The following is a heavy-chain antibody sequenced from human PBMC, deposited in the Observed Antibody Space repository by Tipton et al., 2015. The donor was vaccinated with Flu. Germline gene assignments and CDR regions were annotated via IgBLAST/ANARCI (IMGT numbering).Heavy chain of an antibody. CDR2: ITGSGGRT. D-gene: IGHD4-11*01. J-gene: IGHJ5*02. CDR3: ARRDYSNYVSEPKNWFDP. V-gene: IGHV3-23*01. CDR1: GFTFSRYA. Sequence: GSLRLSCAASGFTFSRYAMTWVRQPPGKGLEWVSTITGSGGRTYYADSVKGRFTVSRDYSENTLFLQMNSLRAEDTAVYYCARRDYSNYVSEPKNWFDPWGQGILVTVSS.